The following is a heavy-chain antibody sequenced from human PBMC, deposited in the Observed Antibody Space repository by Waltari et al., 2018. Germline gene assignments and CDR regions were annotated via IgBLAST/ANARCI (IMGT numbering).Heavy chain of an antibody. J-gene: IGHJ3*02. CDR1: GGSISSYY. D-gene: IGHD2-2*01. V-gene: IGHV4-59*01. Sequence: QVQLQESGPGLVKPSETLSLTCTVSGGSISSYYWSWIRQPPGKGLEWIGYIYYSVSTNYNPSLKSRVTISVDTSKNQFSLKLSSVTAADTAVYYCARAVRDCSSTSCYYDAFDIWGQGTMVTVSS. CDR3: ARAVRDCSSTSCYYDAFDI. CDR2: IYYSVST.